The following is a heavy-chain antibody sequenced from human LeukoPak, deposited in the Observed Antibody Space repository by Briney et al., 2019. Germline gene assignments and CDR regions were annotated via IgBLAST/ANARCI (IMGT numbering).Heavy chain of an antibody. CDR1: GFPFSTYS. D-gene: IGHD3-3*01. J-gene: IGHJ4*02. CDR3: ARDQYDTWSRRGNFDS. V-gene: IGHV3-7*03. CDR2: IKLDGSEK. Sequence: QSGGSLRLSCAASGFPFSTYSMHWVRQAPGKGLEWVANIKLDGSEKNYVDSVKGRFTISRDNTKNSLYLQMNSLRAEDTAVFYCARDQYDTWSRRGNFDSWGQGTLVIVSS.